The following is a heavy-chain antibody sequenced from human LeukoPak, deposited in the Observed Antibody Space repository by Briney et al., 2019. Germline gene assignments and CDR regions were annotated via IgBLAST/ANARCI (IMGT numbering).Heavy chain of an antibody. CDR2: ISIGGSTT. D-gene: IGHD1-26*01. Sequence: GGSLRLSCAASGFTFSSYSMNWVRQAPGKGLEWVSYISIGGSTTYYAGSVKGRFTVSRDNAKNSLYLQMNSLRAEDTAVYYCARDHMGYDYWGQGTLSPSPQ. CDR1: GFTFSSYS. V-gene: IGHV3-48*04. J-gene: IGHJ4*02. CDR3: ARDHMGYDY.